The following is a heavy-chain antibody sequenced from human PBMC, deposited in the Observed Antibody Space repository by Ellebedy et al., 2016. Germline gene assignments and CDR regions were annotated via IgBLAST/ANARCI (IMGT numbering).Heavy chain of an antibody. CDR2: MGPAGDT. CDR3: ARGGVGNTDSYYFYMNV. V-gene: IGHV3-13*01. J-gene: IGHJ6*03. D-gene: IGHD1-26*01. CDR1: GFAFTYYD. Sequence: GGSLRLXCAASGFAFTYYDMHWVRQGPGKGLEWVSGMGPAGDTYYADSVKGRFTISRENAKNSFYLQMNSLGTGDTAVYYCARGGVGNTDSYYFYMNVWGKGTTVTVSS.